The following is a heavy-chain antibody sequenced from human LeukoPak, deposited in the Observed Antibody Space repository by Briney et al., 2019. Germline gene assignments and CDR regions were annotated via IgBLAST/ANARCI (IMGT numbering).Heavy chain of an antibody. CDR3: ANRVVIRSKEYFYYYIDV. CDR2: IRYGGDNK. CDR1: GFSFSDYG. Sequence: GSLRLSCEPSGFSFSDYGMHWVRQAPAKGLEWVAFIRYGGDNKNYADYVKRRFTVPRDNSHITLYLQKNSLRVEDTAVYDWANRVVIRSKEYFYYYIDVWGKGTTVTVSS. D-gene: IGHD3-3*01. V-gene: IGHV3-30*02. J-gene: IGHJ6*03.